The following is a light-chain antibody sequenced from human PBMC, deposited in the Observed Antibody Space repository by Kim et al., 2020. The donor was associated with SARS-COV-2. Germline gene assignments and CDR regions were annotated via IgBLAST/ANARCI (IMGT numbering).Light chain of an antibody. CDR2: EVT. CDR1: RSDVGSYNR. CDR3: SSYTSSSTVV. Sequence: QSVPISCTGTRSDVGSYNRVSWYQQSPGTAPKVMIYEVTNRPSGVPNRFSGSKSGNTASLTISGLQAEDEADYYCSSYTSSSTVVFGGGTQLTVL. J-gene: IGLJ2*01. V-gene: IGLV2-18*02.